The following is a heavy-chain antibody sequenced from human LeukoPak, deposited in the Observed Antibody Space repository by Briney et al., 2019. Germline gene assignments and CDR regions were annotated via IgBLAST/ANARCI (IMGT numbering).Heavy chain of an antibody. CDR3: ARLPSQQPSDY. D-gene: IGHD6-13*01. CDR1: GGSISSSSYY. V-gene: IGHV4-39*01. Sequence: SETLSLTCTVSGGSISSSSYYWGWIRQPPGKGLEWIGSIYYSGSTYYNPSLKSRVTISVDTSKNQFSLKLSSVTAADTAVYYCARLPSQQPSDYWGQGTLVTVSS. CDR2: IYYSGST. J-gene: IGHJ4*02.